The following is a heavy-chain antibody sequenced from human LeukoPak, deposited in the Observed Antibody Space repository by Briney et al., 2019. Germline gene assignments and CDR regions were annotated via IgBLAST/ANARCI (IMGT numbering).Heavy chain of an antibody. CDR3: AREAYCSSTSCPPDDNWFDP. CDR1: GFTFSDYY. J-gene: IGHJ5*02. D-gene: IGHD2-2*01. Sequence: GGSLRLSCAASGFTFSDYYMSWIRQAPGKGLEWVSYISSSSYTDYADSVKGRFTISRDNAKNSLYLQMNSLRAEDTAVYYCAREAYCSSTSCPPDDNWFDPWGQGTLVTVSS. CDR2: ISSSSYT. V-gene: IGHV3-11*06.